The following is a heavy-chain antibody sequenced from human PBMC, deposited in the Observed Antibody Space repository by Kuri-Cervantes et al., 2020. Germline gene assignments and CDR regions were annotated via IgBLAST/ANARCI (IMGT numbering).Heavy chain of an antibody. Sequence: ASVKVSCKASGYTFTSYGISWVRQAPGQGLEWMGWTGAYNGNTNYAQKFQGRVTMTRDTSTSTVYMELSSLRSEDTAVYYCARDKEEFGYYYYYGMDVWGKGTTVTVSS. CDR2: TGAYNGNT. CDR3: ARDKEEFGYYYYYGMDV. D-gene: IGHD3-10*01. CDR1: GYTFTSYG. J-gene: IGHJ6*04. V-gene: IGHV1-18*01.